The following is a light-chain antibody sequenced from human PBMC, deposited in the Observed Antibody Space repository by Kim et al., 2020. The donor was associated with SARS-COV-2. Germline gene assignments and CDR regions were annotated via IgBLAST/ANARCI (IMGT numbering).Light chain of an antibody. J-gene: IGKJ1*01. CDR2: GVS. V-gene: IGKV1-8*01. Sequence: ASSGDRVSINCRASQRISTYVAWYQQKPGTAPKLLIYGVSTLQSGVPSRFSGSGSGTDFTLTISTLQSEDFATYFCQQYYSFPWTFGQGTKVDIK. CDR1: QRISTY. CDR3: QQYYSFPWT.